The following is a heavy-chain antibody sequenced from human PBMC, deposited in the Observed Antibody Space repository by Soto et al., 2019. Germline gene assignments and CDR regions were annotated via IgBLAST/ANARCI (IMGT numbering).Heavy chain of an antibody. CDR3: AKDQYYDILTGPRDYGMDV. V-gene: IGHV3-30*18. Sequence: GGSLRLSCAASGYTFSDHDMDWVRQAPGKGLEWVAVISYDGSNKYYADSVKGRFTISRDNSKNTLYLQMNSLRAEDTAVYYCAKDQYYDILTGPRDYGMDVWGQGTTVTVSS. D-gene: IGHD3-9*01. CDR1: GYTFSDHD. J-gene: IGHJ6*02. CDR2: ISYDGSNK.